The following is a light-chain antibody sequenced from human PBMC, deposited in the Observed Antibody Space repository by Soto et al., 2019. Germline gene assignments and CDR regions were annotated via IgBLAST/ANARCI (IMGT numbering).Light chain of an antibody. CDR2: GAS. Sequence: IVVTQSPGTLSLSPGERATLSCRASQSVSGNYLAWYQQKPGQAPSLLMHGASSRATGIPERFSGSGSGTDFTLTSSSLQSEDFAVYYCQQYKNWPAFGQGTRLEIK. J-gene: IGKJ5*01. CDR1: QSVSGNY. V-gene: IGKV3-20*01. CDR3: QQYKNWPA.